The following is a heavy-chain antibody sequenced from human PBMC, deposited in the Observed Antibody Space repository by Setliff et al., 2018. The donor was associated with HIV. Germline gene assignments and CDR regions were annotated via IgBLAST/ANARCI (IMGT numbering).Heavy chain of an antibody. CDR1: GHNSDFC. D-gene: IGHD4-4*01. CDR3: TTTYVRDDYNFDF. J-gene: IGHJ4*02. Sequence: ASVKVSCKASGHNSDFCIHWVQQAPGGRLAWMGRIFLRNGETRYSENFQGRLTITADTSIDTAYMDLSSLRSEDTAVYYCTTTYVRDDYNFDFWGQGSLVTVSS. V-gene: IGHV1-69-2*01. CDR2: IFLRNGET.